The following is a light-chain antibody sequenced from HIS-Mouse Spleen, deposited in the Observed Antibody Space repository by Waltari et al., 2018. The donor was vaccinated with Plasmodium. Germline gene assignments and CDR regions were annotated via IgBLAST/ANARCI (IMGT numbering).Light chain of an antibody. CDR1: QSIRSY. Sequence: DIQMTQSPSSLSASVGDRVPITCRASQSIRSYLNWYQQKPWKAPKLLIYAASSLQSGVPSRFSGSGSGTDFTLTISSLQPEDFATYYCQQSYSTPPYTFGQGTKLEIK. CDR2: AAS. J-gene: IGKJ2*01. CDR3: QQSYSTPPYT. V-gene: IGKV1-39*01.